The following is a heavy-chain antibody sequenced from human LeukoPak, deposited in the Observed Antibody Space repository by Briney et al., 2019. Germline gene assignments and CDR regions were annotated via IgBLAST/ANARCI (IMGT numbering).Heavy chain of an antibody. J-gene: IGHJ6*03. CDR1: GFTFGSYD. CDR2: ITLSGGST. Sequence: GGPLRLSCETFGFTFGSYDMSWVRQAPGKGLEWVSSITLSGGSTYYADSVKGRFTISRDNSKNTLYLQMNSLSAEDTAVYYCAKRGNPAVGHHYLDVWGKGTTVSVSS. CDR3: AKRGNPAVGHHYLDV. D-gene: IGHD2-2*01. V-gene: IGHV3-23*01.